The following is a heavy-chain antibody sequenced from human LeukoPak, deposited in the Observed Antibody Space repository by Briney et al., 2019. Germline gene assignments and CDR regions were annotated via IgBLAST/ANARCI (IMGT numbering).Heavy chain of an antibody. CDR3: ARHGPYFYSSGWYYFDY. Sequence: PSETLSLTCAVSGGSISSGGYSWSWIRQPPGKGLEWIGYIYHSGSTYYNPSLKSRVTISVDTSKNQFSLKLSSVTAADTAVYYCARHGPYFYSSGWYYFDYWGQGTLVTVSS. D-gene: IGHD6-19*01. CDR1: GGSISSGGYS. CDR2: IYHSGST. J-gene: IGHJ4*02. V-gene: IGHV4-30-2*03.